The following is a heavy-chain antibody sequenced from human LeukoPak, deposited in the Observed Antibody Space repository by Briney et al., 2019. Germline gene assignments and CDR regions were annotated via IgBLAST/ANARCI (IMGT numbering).Heavy chain of an antibody. D-gene: IGHD5-24*01. Sequence: GESLKISCEGSGYTYTAYWIGWVRQMPGKGLEWMGVISPHDSDTRYSPAFQGQVTMSVDKSISAAYLQWSSLKASDAAMYFCVRTSAQRWDPFDIWGQGTMVTVSS. J-gene: IGHJ3*02. CDR2: ISPHDSDT. CDR3: VRTSAQRWDPFDI. CDR1: GYTYTAYW. V-gene: IGHV5-51*01.